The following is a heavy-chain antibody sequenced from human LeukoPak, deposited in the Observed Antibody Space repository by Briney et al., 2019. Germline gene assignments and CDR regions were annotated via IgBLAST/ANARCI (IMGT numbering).Heavy chain of an antibody. D-gene: IGHD5-12*01. J-gene: IGHJ5*02. Sequence: PSETLSLTCTVSGGSISSYYWSWIRQPPGKGLEWIGYIYYSGSTNYNPSLKSRVTISVDTSKDQFSLKLSSVTAADTAVYYCARQPNSGYGWFDPWGQGTLVTVSS. V-gene: IGHV4-59*08. CDR3: ARQPNSGYGWFDP. CDR2: IYYSGST. CDR1: GGSISSYY.